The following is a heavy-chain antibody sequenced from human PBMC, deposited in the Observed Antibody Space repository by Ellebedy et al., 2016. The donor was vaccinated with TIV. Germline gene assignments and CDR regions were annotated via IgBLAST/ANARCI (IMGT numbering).Heavy chain of an antibody. J-gene: IGHJ4*02. CDR2: IYPSSGDT. D-gene: IGHD2-2*01. Sequence: AASVTVSCKTSGYTFTDYYMHWMRQAPGQGLEWMGWIYPSSGDTRYAQKFQGRVTMTRDTSISTGYMELNRLTSDDTATYYCASVTFSSLSPFDYWGQGTEVAVSS. CDR3: ASVTFSSLSPFDY. V-gene: IGHV1-2*02. CDR1: GYTFTDYY.